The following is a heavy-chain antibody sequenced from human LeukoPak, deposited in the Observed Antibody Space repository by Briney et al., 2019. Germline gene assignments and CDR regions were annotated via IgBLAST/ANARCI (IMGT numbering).Heavy chain of an antibody. Sequence: PSETLSLTCTVSCGXMSKSYCNWIRQPQGTGLKWIGYIYSIGSTNYNPSLKSRVTISLDTSRTQSSLELTSATAADTAVYYCARGRTYLDYFDYWGQGTVVTVSS. CDR1: CGXMSKSY. D-gene: IGHD1-14*01. J-gene: IGHJ4*02. CDR3: ARGRTYLDYFDY. CDR2: IYSIGST. V-gene: IGHV4-59*01.